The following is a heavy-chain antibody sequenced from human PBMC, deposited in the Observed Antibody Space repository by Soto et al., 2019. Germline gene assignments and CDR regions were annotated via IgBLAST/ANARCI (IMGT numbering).Heavy chain of an antibody. CDR3: ARDWCSGGSCYSLGSGMDV. CDR1: GYTFTSYA. D-gene: IGHD2-15*01. Sequence: GASVKVSCKASGYTFTSYAMHWVRQAPGQRLEWMGWINAGNGNTKYSQKFQGRVTITRDTSASTAYMELSSLRSEDTAVYYCARDWCSGGSCYSLGSGMDVWGQGTTVTVSS. J-gene: IGHJ6*02. CDR2: INAGNGNT. V-gene: IGHV1-3*01.